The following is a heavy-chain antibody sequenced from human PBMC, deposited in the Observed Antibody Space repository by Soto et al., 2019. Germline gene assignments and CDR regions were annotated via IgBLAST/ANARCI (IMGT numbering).Heavy chain of an antibody. CDR1: GFTFNNYA. CDR2: ISCSGGST. J-gene: IGHJ4*02. Sequence: GGSLRLSCAASGFTFNNYAMNWFRQAPGKGLEWVSGISCSGGSTYYADSVKGRFTISRDNSKNTLYLQMNSLRAEDTAVYYCAKDHKTTVTSWGYFDYWGQGTLVTVSS. CDR3: AKDHKTTVTSWGYFDY. V-gene: IGHV3-23*01. D-gene: IGHD4-17*01.